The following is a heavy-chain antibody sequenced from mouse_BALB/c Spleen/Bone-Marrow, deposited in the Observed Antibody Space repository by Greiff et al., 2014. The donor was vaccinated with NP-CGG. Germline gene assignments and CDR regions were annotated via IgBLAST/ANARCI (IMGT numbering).Heavy chain of an antibody. Sequence: EVQGVESGGGLVQPGGSLRLSCATSGFTFTDYYMSWVRQPPGKALEWLGFIRNKANGYTTEYSASVKGRFTISRDNSQSILYLQMNILRTEDGATYYCARDRNYDINWYFDVWGAGTTVTVSS. CDR2: IRNKANGYTT. D-gene: IGHD1-1*01. CDR1: GFTFTDYY. V-gene: IGHV7-3*02. J-gene: IGHJ1*01. CDR3: ARDRNYDINWYFDV.